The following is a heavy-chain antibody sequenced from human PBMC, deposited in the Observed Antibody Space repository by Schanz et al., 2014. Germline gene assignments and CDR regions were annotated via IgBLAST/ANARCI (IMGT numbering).Heavy chain of an antibody. CDR1: GFTFISYA. J-gene: IGHJ4*02. D-gene: IGHD6-19*01. CDR3: VRDKKGFVAVAARAPFDV. Sequence: QAQLVESGGGVVQPGRSLRLSCVASGFTFISYAIHWVRQAPGKGLEWVAVIRYDGRNKNFADSVKGRFTISRDNSNNTVYLQMNCLRAEDTAVYYCVRDKKGFVAVAARAPFDVWGQGTLVTVSS. CDR2: IRYDGRNK. V-gene: IGHV3-33*01.